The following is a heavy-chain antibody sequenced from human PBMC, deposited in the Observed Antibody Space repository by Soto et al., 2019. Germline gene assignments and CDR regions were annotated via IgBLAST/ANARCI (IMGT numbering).Heavy chain of an antibody. CDR1: GGSISSYY. CDR2: IYYSGST. D-gene: IGHD2-15*01. Sequence: SETLSLTCTVSGGSISSYYWSWIRQPPGKGLEWIGYIYYSGSTNYNPSLKSRVTISVDTSKNQFSLKLSSVTAADTAVYYCARGHCSGGSCYHPKHYYYYYYMDVWGKGTTVTVSS. J-gene: IGHJ6*03. V-gene: IGHV4-59*01. CDR3: ARGHCSGGSCYHPKHYYYYYYMDV.